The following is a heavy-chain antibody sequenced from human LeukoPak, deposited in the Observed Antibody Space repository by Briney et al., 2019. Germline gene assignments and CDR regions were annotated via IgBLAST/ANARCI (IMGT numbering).Heavy chain of an antibody. CDR1: GFTFSTYE. Sequence: GSLRLSCTASGFTFSTYEMNWVRQAPGKGLEWLSYITGSGSTKYYADSVRGRFTISRDNSKNSLYLQINSLRAEETAVYYCARLLDISDHWGQGTLVTVSS. D-gene: IGHD3-22*01. CDR3: ARLLDISDH. CDR2: ITGSGSTK. V-gene: IGHV3-48*03. J-gene: IGHJ4*02.